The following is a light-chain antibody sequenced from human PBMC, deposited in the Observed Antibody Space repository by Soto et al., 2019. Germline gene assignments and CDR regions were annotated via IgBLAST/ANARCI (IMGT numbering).Light chain of an antibody. CDR1: QHIITY. CDR3: QQSYSNPT. J-gene: IGKJ1*01. V-gene: IGKV1-39*01. CDR2: AAS. Sequence: DIQLTQSPSSLSVFVGDSVTITCRASQHIITYLHWYQQKPGKAPQLLINAASTLQSGVPSRFSGSGSGTDFTLTINSLQSEDSGIYYCQQSYSNPTFGQGTTVEVK.